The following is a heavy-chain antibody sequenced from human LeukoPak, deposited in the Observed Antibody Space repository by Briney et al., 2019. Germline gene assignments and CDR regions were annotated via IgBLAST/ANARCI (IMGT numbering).Heavy chain of an antibody. Sequence: PGGSLRLSCAASGFTFSSYSMNWVRQAPGKGLEWVSYISSSSSTIYYADSVKGRFTISRDNAKNSLYLQMNSLRAEDTAVYYCARDLNNRPLAYCGGDCQRNGYYYHGMDVWGQGTTVTVSS. J-gene: IGHJ6*02. CDR1: GFTFSSYS. V-gene: IGHV3-48*04. CDR2: ISSSSSTI. CDR3: ARDLNNRPLAYCGGDCQRNGYYYHGMDV. D-gene: IGHD2-21*02.